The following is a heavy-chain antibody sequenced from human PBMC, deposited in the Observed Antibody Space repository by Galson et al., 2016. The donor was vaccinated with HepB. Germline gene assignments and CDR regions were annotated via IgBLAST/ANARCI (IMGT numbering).Heavy chain of an antibody. Sequence: SVKVSCKASGYPFTSYAMHWVRQAPGQRLEWMGWINADNGNTKFSQKFQGRVAITRDTSASTAYMELSSLRSEDTAVYYCTRPLNYYDSRGGFNCWGQGTLVTVSS. D-gene: IGHD3-22*01. J-gene: IGHJ4*02. V-gene: IGHV1-3*01. CDR3: TRPLNYYDSRGGFNC. CDR1: GYPFTSYA. CDR2: INADNGNT.